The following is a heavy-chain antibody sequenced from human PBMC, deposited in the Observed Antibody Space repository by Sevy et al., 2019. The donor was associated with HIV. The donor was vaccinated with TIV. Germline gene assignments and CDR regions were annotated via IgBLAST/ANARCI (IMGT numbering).Heavy chain of an antibody. CDR2: INEDGSDK. D-gene: IGHD1-1*01. J-gene: IGHJ4*02. CDR1: GFTFSTYW. CDR3: ARRWGLQSRTLFDY. V-gene: IGHV3-7*01. Sequence: GGSLRLSCAASGFTFSTYWMSWVRQAPGKGLEWVANINEDGSDKDYVDSVKGRFTISRDNAKNSLCLQMNSLRAEDTAVYDCARRWGLQSRTLFDYWGQGTLVTVSS.